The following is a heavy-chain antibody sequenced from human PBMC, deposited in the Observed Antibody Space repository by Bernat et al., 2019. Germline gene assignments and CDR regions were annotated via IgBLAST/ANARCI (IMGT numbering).Heavy chain of an antibody. CDR2: ISGSGGST. V-gene: IGHV3-23*01. CDR3: AKAGCSGGSCYYGYYYYGMDV. J-gene: IGHJ6*02. CDR1: GFTFSSYA. D-gene: IGHD2-15*01. Sequence: EVQLLESGGGLVQPGGSLRLSCAASGFTFSSYAMSWVRQAPGKGLEWASAISGSGGSTYYADSVKGRFTISRDNSKNTLYLQLSSLRAEDTAVYYCAKAGCSGGSCYYGYYYYGMDVWGQGTTVTVSS.